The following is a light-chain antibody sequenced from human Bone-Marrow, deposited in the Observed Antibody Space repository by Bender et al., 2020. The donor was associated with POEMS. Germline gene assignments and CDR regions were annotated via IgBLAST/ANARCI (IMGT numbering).Light chain of an antibody. CDR2: QDF. J-gene: IGLJ2*01. CDR3: QAWDSSNVV. Sequence: SYELTQPPSVSVSPGQTASITCSADKLGDQSVCWYQQKPGQSPVLVIYQDFKRPSGIPERFFGSNSGTTATLTISGTQTMDEADYYCQAWDSSNVVFGGGTKLTVL. CDR1: KLGDQS. V-gene: IGLV3-1*01.